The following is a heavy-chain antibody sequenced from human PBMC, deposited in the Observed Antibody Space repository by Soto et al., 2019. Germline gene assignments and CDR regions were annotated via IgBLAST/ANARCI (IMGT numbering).Heavy chain of an antibody. V-gene: IGHV1-69*06. D-gene: IGHD7-27*01. CDR1: GGTFN. CDR3: ARGSGADAFDI. J-gene: IGHJ3*02. Sequence: SVKVSCKVSGGTFNIRWVRQAPGQGLEWMGGIIPVIDTANYARKFQGRVVISADRATNIVYMEMMSLTLEDAAVYYCARGSGADAFDIWGQGTMVTVSS. CDR2: IIPVIDTA.